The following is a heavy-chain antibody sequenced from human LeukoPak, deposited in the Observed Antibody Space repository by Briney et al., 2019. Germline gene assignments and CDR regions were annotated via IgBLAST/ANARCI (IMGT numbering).Heavy chain of an antibody. V-gene: IGHV1-2*02. J-gene: IGHJ3*02. D-gene: IGHD3-16*01. CDR1: GYTFTDYY. CDR2: INPNSGGT. CDR3: AREIPSTFAFDI. Sequence: GASVKVSCTASGYTFTDYYMHWVRQAPGQGPEYMGWINPNSGGTNYAQKFQGRVTMTRDTSISTAYMELSSLRSDDTAVYSCAREIPSTFAFDIWGRGTMVTVSS.